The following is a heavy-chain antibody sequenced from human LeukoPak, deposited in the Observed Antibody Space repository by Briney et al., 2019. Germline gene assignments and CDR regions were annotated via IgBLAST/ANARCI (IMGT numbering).Heavy chain of an antibody. CDR3: ASLSYDFWSGHYYYYYMDV. Sequence: SVKVSCKASGGTFSSYAISWVRQAPGQGLEWMGGIIPIFGTANYAQKFQGRVTITADKSTSTAYMELSSLRSEDTAVYYCASLSYDFWSGHYYYYYMDVWGKGTTVTVSS. J-gene: IGHJ6*03. V-gene: IGHV1-69*06. D-gene: IGHD3-3*01. CDR2: IIPIFGTA. CDR1: GGTFSSYA.